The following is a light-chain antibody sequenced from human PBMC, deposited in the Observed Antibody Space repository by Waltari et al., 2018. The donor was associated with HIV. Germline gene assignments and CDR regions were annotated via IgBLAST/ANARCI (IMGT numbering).Light chain of an antibody. CDR1: CSDVGRYKY. CDR3: CSYAGSNTYL. Sequence: SALTQPASASGFPGQSITIPFTGSCSDVGRYKYVSCYQKHPGKAPQLLSYDGSKRPSGVSNRFSGSKSGNTASLTISGLQAEDEADYYCCSYAGSNTYLFGTGTEVTVL. J-gene: IGLJ1*01. V-gene: IGLV2-23*01. CDR2: DGS.